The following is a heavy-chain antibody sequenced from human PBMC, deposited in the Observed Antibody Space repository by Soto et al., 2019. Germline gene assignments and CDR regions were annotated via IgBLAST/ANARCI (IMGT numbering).Heavy chain of an antibody. J-gene: IGHJ4*02. Sequence: SETLSLTCAVYGGSFSGYYWNWIRQPPGKGLEWIGYVYYFETTSYNPSLKSRVTISLDTSKNQFSLKLTSVTAADTAVYYCAGGHGSGAFDYWGQGTPVTVSS. CDR2: VYYFETT. V-gene: IGHV4-59*01. CDR1: GGSFSGYY. D-gene: IGHD3-10*01. CDR3: AGGHGSGAFDY.